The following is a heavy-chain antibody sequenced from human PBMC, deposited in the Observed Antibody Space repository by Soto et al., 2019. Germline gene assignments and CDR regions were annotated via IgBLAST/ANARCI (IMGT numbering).Heavy chain of an antibody. D-gene: IGHD2-2*02. J-gene: IGHJ4*02. CDR1: GYTFTSYY. Sequence: ASVKVSCKASGYTFTSYYMHWVRQAPGQGLEWMGIINPSGGSTSYAQKFQGRVTMTRDTSTSTVYMELSSLRSEDTAVYYCARTSYCSSTSCYIHFVSGQWLVNPFDYWGQGTLVTVSS. CDR2: INPSGGST. CDR3: ARTSYCSSTSCYIHFVSGQWLVNPFDY. V-gene: IGHV1-46*01.